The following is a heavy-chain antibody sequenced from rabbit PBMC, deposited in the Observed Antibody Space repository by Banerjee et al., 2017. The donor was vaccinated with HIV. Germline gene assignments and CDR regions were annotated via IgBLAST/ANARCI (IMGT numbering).Heavy chain of an antibody. Sequence: QEQLVESGGGLVQPGGSLKLSCKASGFDFSSYGVSWVRQAPGKGLEWIGYIDPVFGSTYYASWVNGRFTISSHNAQNTLYLQLNSLTAADTATYFCVRFSDYASSSGYYDFNLWGQGTLVTVS. CDR2: IDPVFGST. V-gene: IGHV1S47*01. J-gene: IGHJ4*01. D-gene: IGHD1-1*01. CDR3: VRFSDYASSSGYYDFNL. CDR1: GFDFSSYG.